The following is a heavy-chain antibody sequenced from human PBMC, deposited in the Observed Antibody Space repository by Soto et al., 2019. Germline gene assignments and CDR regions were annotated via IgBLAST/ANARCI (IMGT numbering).Heavy chain of an antibody. D-gene: IGHD3-9*01. CDR1: GFSFSRFA. CDR3: AKVALTRVNSLTGDSDS. V-gene: IGHV3-23*01. J-gene: IGHJ5*01. Sequence: EVQLLESGGGLVQPGESLRLSCVVSGFSFSRFAMSWVRQAPGKGLEWVSTISGSGGETYHADSVKGRFTISRDNSKNTLYLQMNSLRADDTAVYYCAKVALTRVNSLTGDSDSWGQGTLVTVSS. CDR2: ISGSGGET.